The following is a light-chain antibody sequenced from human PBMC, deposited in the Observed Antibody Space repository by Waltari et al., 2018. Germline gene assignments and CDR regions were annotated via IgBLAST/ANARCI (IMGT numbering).Light chain of an antibody. V-gene: IGKV3-20*01. J-gene: IGKJ1*01. CDR2: GAS. CDR1: QSVSSSY. CDR3: QQYGSSPT. Sequence: EIVLTQSPGTLSLSPGERATLSCRASQSVSSSYLACYQQKPGQAPRLLIYGASSRATGIPDRFSGSESGTDFTLTISRLEPEDFAVYYCQQYGSSPTFGQGTKVEIK.